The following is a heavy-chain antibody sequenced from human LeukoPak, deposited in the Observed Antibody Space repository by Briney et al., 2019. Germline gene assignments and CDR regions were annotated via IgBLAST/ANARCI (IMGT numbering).Heavy chain of an antibody. CDR3: ARRPQYYYDSSGYYGH. CDR1: GGSFSGYY. D-gene: IGHD3-22*01. Sequence: SETLSLTCAVYGGSFSGYYWSWIRQPPGKGLEWIGEINHSGSTNYNPSLKSRVTISVDTSKNQFSLKLSSVTAADTAVYYCARRPQYYYDSSGYYGHWGQGTLVTVSS. CDR2: INHSGST. J-gene: IGHJ4*02. V-gene: IGHV4-34*01.